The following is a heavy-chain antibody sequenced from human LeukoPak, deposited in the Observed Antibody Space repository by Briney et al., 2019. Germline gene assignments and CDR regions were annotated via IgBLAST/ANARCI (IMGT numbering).Heavy chain of an antibody. V-gene: IGHV1-2*02. CDR3: AAIFGVVPSGAFDI. J-gene: IGHJ3*02. CDR1: GYTFTGDY. D-gene: IGHD3-3*01. Sequence: GASVKVSCKASGYTFTGDYMRRGRQAPGQGREWLGGINPNSGGTNYAQTFQGRVTMTRDTSISTAYLELSRLRSDDTAVYYCAAIFGVVPSGAFDIWGQGTMVTVSS. CDR2: INPNSGGT.